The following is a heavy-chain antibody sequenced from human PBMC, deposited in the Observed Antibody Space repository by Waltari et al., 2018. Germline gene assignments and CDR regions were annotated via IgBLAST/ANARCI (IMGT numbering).Heavy chain of an antibody. CDR3: ARGGRITIFGVVPYPGYMDV. CDR2: IYYSGST. CDR1: GGSISSYY. V-gene: IGHV4-59*08. J-gene: IGHJ6*03. D-gene: IGHD3-3*01. Sequence: QVQLQESGPGLVKPSETLSLTCTVSGGSISSYYWSWLRQPPGTGLEWIGYIYYSGSTNSNPTLKSRVTISVDTSKNQFSLKLSSVTAADTAVYYCARGGRITIFGVVPYPGYMDVWGKGTTVTISS.